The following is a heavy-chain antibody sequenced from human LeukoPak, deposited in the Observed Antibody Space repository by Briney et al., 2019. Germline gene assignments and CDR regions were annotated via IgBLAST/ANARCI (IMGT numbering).Heavy chain of an antibody. V-gene: IGHV4-38-2*02. D-gene: IGHD3-22*01. Sequence: SETLSLTCTVSGYSISSGYYWGWIRQPPGKGLEWIGSIYHSGSTYYNPSLKSRVTISVDTSKNQFSLKLSSVTAADTAVYYCAREYYYDSSGTLGGYYFDYWGQGTLVTVSS. CDR3: AREYYYDSSGTLGGYYFDY. CDR2: IYHSGST. J-gene: IGHJ4*02. CDR1: GYSISSGYY.